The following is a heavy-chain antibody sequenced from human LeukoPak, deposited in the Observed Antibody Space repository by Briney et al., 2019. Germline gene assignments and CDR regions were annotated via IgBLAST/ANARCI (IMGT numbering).Heavy chain of an antibody. Sequence: SETLSLTCAVYGGTFSGYYWSWIRQPPGKGLEWIGEINHSGSTNYNPSLKSRVTISVDTSKNQFSLKLSSVSAADTAVYYCARGLDAFDIWGQGTMVTVSS. CDR2: INHSGST. CDR1: GGTFSGYY. J-gene: IGHJ3*02. CDR3: ARGLDAFDI. V-gene: IGHV4-34*01.